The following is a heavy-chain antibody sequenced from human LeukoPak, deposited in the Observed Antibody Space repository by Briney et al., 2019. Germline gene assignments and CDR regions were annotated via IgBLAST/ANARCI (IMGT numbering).Heavy chain of an antibody. Sequence: SETLSLTCTVSGASISSGSYYWSWIRQPAGKGLEWIGRIYTSGSTNYNPSLKSRFTISVDTSKNQFSLKLSSVTAADTAVYYCARALGGVYFYDSSGYGNWFDPWGQGTLVTVSS. J-gene: IGHJ5*02. CDR3: ARALGGVYFYDSSGYGNWFDP. V-gene: IGHV4-61*02. CDR2: IYTSGST. CDR1: GASISSGSYY. D-gene: IGHD3-22*01.